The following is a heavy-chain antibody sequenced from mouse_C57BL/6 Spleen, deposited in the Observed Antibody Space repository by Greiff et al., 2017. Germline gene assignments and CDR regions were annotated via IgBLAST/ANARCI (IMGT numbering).Heavy chain of an antibody. V-gene: IGHV5-16*01. CDR1: GFTFSDYY. J-gene: IGHJ2*01. Sequence: EVMLVESEGGLVQPGSSMKLSCTASGFTFSDYYMAWVRQVPEKGLEWVANINYDGSSTYYLDSLKSRFIISRDNAKNFLYLQMSSLKSEDTATYDCARVPAEYFDYWGQGTTLTVSS. CDR2: INYDGSST. CDR3: ARVPAEYFDY.